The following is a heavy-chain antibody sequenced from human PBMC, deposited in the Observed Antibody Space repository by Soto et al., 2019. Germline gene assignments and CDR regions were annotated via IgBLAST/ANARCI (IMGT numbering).Heavy chain of an antibody. CDR3: AKVRLTDYLRYAPHL. J-gene: IGHJ3*01. V-gene: IGHV3-23*01. CDR2: ISPNGDST. D-gene: IGHD2-8*01. Sequence: EVQLLESGGGLVQPGGSLRLACAASGFTFNNYAMNWVRQAPGRGLEWVSIISPNGDSTYYADSVKGRFTISRDKSLNTVFLQMNSLRAEDTAIYFCAKVRLTDYLRYAPHLWGLGTLVTVSS. CDR1: GFTFNNYA.